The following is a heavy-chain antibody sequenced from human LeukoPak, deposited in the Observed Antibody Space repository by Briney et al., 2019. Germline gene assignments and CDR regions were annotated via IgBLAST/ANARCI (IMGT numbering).Heavy chain of an antibody. V-gene: IGHV4-59*12. D-gene: IGHD4-17*01. J-gene: IGHJ4*02. Sequence: SESLSLTSTVSRDSPGTYNCSWIRQPPGEGQEWIGYIYYSGSTNYNPSLKSRVTISVDTSKNQFSLKLSSVTAADTAVYYCARPHYGEGYFDYWGQGTLVTVSS. CDR2: IYYSGST. CDR3: ARPHYGEGYFDY. CDR1: RDSPGTYN.